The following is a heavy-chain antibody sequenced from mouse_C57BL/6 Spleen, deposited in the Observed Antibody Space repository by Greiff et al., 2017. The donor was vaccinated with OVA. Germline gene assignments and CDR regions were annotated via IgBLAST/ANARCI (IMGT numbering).Heavy chain of an antibody. V-gene: IGHV1-72*01. Sequence: QQSCKASGYTFTSYWMHWVKQRPGRGLEWIGRIDPNSGGTKYNEKFKSKATLTVDKPSSTAYMQLSSLTSEDSAVYYCARRDSSYWYFDVWGTGTTVTVSS. D-gene: IGHD1-1*01. J-gene: IGHJ1*03. CDR1: GYTFTSYW. CDR2: IDPNSGGT. CDR3: ARRDSSYWYFDV.